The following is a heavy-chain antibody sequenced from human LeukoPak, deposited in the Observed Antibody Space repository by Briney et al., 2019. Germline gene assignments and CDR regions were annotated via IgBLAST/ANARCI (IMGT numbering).Heavy chain of an antibody. V-gene: IGHV1-69*04. J-gene: IGHJ4*02. D-gene: IGHD3-10*01. CDR3: ARSSMVRRIHFDY. Sequence: SVKVSCKASGGTFSSYAISWVRQAPGQGLEWMGRIIPILGIANYAQKFQGRVTITADTSTSTAYMELSSLRSEDTAVYYCARSSMVRRIHFDYWGQGTLVTVSS. CDR1: GGTFSSYA. CDR2: IIPILGIA.